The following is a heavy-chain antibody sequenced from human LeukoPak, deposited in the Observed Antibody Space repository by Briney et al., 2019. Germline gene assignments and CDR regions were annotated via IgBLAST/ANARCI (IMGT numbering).Heavy chain of an antibody. V-gene: IGHV1-18*01. CDR2: ISAYSGNT. D-gene: IGHD3-22*01. Sequence: GASVKVSCKASGYTFTSFGINWVRQAPGQGLEWMGWISAYSGNTNYAQKLQGRVTLTTDTSTSTAYMELRSLRSDDTAVFYCAREVPYDSSRYYQPFDYWGQGTLVTVSS. CDR1: GYTFTSFG. CDR3: AREVPYDSSRYYQPFDY. J-gene: IGHJ4*02.